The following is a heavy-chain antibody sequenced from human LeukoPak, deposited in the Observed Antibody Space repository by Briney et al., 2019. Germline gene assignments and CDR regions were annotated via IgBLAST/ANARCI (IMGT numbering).Heavy chain of an antibody. CDR1: GFTVSSNY. V-gene: IGHV3-53*01. Sequence: GGSLRLSCAASGFTVSSNYMSWVRQGPGKGLEWVSVIYSGGSTYYADSVKGRFTISRDNSKNTLYLQMNSLRAEDTAVYYCARDRYGGNSDYWGQGTLVTVSS. CDR2: IYSGGST. D-gene: IGHD4-23*01. J-gene: IGHJ4*02. CDR3: ARDRYGGNSDY.